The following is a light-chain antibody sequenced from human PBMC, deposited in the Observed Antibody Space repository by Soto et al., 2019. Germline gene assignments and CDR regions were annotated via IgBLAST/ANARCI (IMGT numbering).Light chain of an antibody. V-gene: IGKV3-15*01. Sequence: EVVMTQSPATLSVSPGDKVSLSCRANQTISNTLAWYQQKPGQAPRLLIYAASTRATGVSARFSGSGSGTEFTLTISSLQSEDFAVYYCQQYNNWPRTFGQGTKVDI. CDR1: QTISNT. CDR2: AAS. CDR3: QQYNNWPRT. J-gene: IGKJ1*01.